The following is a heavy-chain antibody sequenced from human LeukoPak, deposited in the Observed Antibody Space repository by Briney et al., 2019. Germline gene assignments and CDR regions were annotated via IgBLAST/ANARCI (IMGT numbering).Heavy chain of an antibody. CDR1: GYSISSGYY. D-gene: IGHD5-18*01. Sequence: SETLSLTCTVSGYSISSGYYWGWIRQPPGKWLEWIGSIYHSGSTYYNPSLKSRVTISVDTSKNQFSLKLSSVTAADTAVYYCARARSSYGYGDAFDIWGQGTMVTVSS. CDR3: ARARSSYGYGDAFDI. CDR2: IYHSGST. V-gene: IGHV4-38-2*02. J-gene: IGHJ3*02.